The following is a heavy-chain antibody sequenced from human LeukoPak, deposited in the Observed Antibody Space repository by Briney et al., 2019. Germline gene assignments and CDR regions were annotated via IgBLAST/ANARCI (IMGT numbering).Heavy chain of an antibody. V-gene: IGHV1-2*02. CDR3: ARGTLGPYYYYYYMDV. Sequence: ASVKVSCKASGYTFTGYYMHWVRQAPGQGLEWMGWINPNSGGTNYAQKFQGRVTMTRDTSISTAYMELSRLRSDDTAVYYCARGTLGPYYYYYYMDVWGKGTTVTVSS. J-gene: IGHJ6*03. D-gene: IGHD7-27*01. CDR1: GYTFTGYY. CDR2: INPNSGGT.